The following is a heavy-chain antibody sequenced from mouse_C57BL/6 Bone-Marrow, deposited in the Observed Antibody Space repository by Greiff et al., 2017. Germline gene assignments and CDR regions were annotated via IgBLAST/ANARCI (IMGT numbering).Heavy chain of an antibody. CDR2: IWSGGST. V-gene: IGHV2-2*01. CDR1: GFSLTSYG. J-gene: IGHJ4*01. Sequence: QVQLKESGPGLVQPSQSLSITCTVSGFSLTSYGVHWVRQSPGKGLEWLGMIWSGGSTDYNEAIISRLSISKDYSKSQVLFKMNILHADDTAIYCCARIDYYAMDYWGQGTSVTVSS. CDR3: ARIDYYAMDY.